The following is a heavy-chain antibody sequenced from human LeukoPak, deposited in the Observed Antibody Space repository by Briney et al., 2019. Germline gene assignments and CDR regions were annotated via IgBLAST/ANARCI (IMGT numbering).Heavy chain of an antibody. V-gene: IGHV6-1*01. CDR2: TYFRSKWYN. J-gene: IGHJ3*02. CDR3: ARNGIGTTYDAFGI. CDR1: GDSVSSDRAA. D-gene: IGHD1-1*01. Sequence: PSQTLSLTCAISGDSVSSDRAAWNWIRQSPSRGLEWLGRTYFRSKWYNDYAVSVKSRIIINADTSKNHFSLQLNSVTPEDTAVYFCARNGIGTTYDAFGIWVQGTMVTVSS.